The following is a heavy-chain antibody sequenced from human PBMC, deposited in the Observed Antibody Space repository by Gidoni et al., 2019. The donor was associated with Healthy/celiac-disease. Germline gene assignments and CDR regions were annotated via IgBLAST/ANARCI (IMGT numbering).Heavy chain of an antibody. CDR2: IYYSGST. J-gene: IGHJ6*02. V-gene: IGHV4-31*03. D-gene: IGHD3-9*01. Sequence: QVQLQESGPGLVKPSQTLSLTCTVSGGSISSGGYYWSWIRQHPGKGLEWIGYIYYSGSTYYNPSLKSRVTISVDTSKNQFSLKLSSVTAADTAVYYCARGDILTGHLTYGMDVWGQGTTVTVSS. CDR1: GGSISSGGYY. CDR3: ARGDILTGHLTYGMDV.